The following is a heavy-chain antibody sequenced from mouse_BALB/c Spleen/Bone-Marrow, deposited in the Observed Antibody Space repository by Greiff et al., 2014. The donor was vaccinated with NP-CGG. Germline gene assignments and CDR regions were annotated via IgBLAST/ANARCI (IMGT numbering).Heavy chain of an antibody. CDR2: ISYSGSI. J-gene: IGHJ1*01. CDR3: ASSADWYFDV. CDR1: GYSITSDYF. D-gene: IGHD3-1*01. V-gene: IGHV3-2*02. Sequence: VQLQQSGPGLGKPFQSLSLTFTVPGYSITSDYFWDWVRQFPGNKLEWMGYISYSGSISYNPSLKSRISITRDTSKNQVFLQLNSVTTEDTATYYCASSADWYFDVWGAGTTVTVSS.